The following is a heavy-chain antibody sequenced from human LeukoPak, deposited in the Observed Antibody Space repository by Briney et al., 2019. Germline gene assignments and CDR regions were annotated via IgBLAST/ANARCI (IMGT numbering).Heavy chain of an antibody. CDR3: ARDRGAAGIFRRNFDY. V-gene: IGHV3-30-3*01. D-gene: IGHD6-13*01. CDR1: GFTFNTYA. Sequence: GGSLRLSCAASGFTFNTYAMHWVRQAPGKGLEWVAVISYDGSNKYYADSVKGRFTISRDNSKNTLYLQMNSLRAEDTAVYYCARDRGAAGIFRRNFDYWGQGTLVTVSS. J-gene: IGHJ4*02. CDR2: ISYDGSNK.